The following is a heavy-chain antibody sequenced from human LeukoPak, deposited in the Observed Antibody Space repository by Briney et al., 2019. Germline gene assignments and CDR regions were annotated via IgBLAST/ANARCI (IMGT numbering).Heavy chain of an antibody. V-gene: IGHV3-9*01. J-gene: IGHJ4*02. D-gene: IGHD3-10*01. CDR2: IAWNSGNT. CDR3: AKDMNSYGSGSSYNPWGPFDS. Sequence: GKSLRLSCAASGFTFDNYAMHWVRQAPGKGLEWVSGIAWNSGNTGFADSVKGRFTISRDNAENSLSLQMNSLTPEDTAFYFCAKDMNSYGSGSSYNPWGPFDSWGQGTLVTVSS. CDR1: GFTFDNYA.